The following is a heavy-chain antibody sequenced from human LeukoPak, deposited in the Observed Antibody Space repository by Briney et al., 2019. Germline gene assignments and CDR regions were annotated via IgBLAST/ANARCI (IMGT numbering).Heavy chain of an antibody. CDR3: ARDRENYYGSGSYGY. CDR2: ISSSSSTI. CDR1: GFTFSNYR. V-gene: IGHV3-48*04. Sequence: GGSLRLSCAASGFTFSNYRMSWVRQAPGKGLEWVSYISSSSSTIYYADSVKGRFTISRDNAKNSLYLQMNSLRAEDTAVYYCARDRENYYGSGSYGYWGQGTLVTVSS. J-gene: IGHJ4*02. D-gene: IGHD3-10*01.